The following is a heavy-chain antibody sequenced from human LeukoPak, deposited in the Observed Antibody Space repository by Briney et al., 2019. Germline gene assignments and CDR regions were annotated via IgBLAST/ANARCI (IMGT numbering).Heavy chain of an antibody. CDR3: ARGHGDQLEYYFDY. Sequence: SVKVSCKASGGTFSKYTISWVRQRPGQGLEWMGGITPLFGTANYAQKFQGRVTITADESTSTAYMELSSLRSEDTAVYYCARGHGDQLEYYFDYWGQGTLVTVSS. J-gene: IGHJ4*02. CDR1: GGTFSKYT. D-gene: IGHD4-17*01. CDR2: ITPLFGTA. V-gene: IGHV1-69*13.